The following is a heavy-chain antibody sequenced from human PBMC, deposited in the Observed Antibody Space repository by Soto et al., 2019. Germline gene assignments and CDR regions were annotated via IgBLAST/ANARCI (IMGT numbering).Heavy chain of an antibody. CDR3: ARLYGDYGGFDP. CDR1: GYTFTSYA. Sequence: ASVKVSCKASGYTFTSYAMHWVRQAPGQRLEWMGWINAGNGNTKYSQKFQGRVTITRDTSASTAYMELSSLRSEDTAVYYCARLYGDYGGFDPWGQGTLVTVSS. J-gene: IGHJ5*02. CDR2: INAGNGNT. V-gene: IGHV1-3*01. D-gene: IGHD4-17*01.